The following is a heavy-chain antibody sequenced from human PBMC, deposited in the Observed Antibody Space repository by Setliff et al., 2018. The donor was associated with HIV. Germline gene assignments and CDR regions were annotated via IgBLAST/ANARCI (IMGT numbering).Heavy chain of an antibody. Sequence: GSGPTLVNPTQTLTLTCTFSGFSLSTSGVGVGWIRQPPGKALEWLALIYWDDDKRYSPSLKSRLTITKDISKNQVVLTMTNMDPVDTATYYCALEVKLLWAGWFDPWGQGTLVTVSS. V-gene: IGHV2-5*02. CDR3: ALEVKLLWAGWFDP. CDR1: GFSLSTSGVG. J-gene: IGHJ5*02. CDR2: IYWDDDK. D-gene: IGHD3-10*01.